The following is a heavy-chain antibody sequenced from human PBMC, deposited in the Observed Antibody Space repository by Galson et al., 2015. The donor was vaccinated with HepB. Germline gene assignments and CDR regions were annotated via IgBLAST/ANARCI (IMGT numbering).Heavy chain of an antibody. Sequence: SVKVSCKASGGTFSRYAISWVRQAPGQGLERMGGIIPIFGTANYAQKFQGRVTITADESTSTAYMELSSLRSEDTAVYYCARDDLRQQLGYCGQGTLVTVSS. CDR2: IIPIFGTA. V-gene: IGHV1-69*13. CDR1: GGTFSRYA. J-gene: IGHJ4*02. CDR3: ARDDLRQQLGY. D-gene: IGHD6-13*01.